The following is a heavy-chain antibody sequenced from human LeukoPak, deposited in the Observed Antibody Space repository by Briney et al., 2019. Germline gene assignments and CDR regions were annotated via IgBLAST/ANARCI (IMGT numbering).Heavy chain of an antibody. Sequence: PGGSLRLSCAASGFTFSSYSMNWVRQAPGKGLEWVSSISSSSSYIYYADSVKGRFTISRDNSKNTLYLQMNSLRAEDTAVYYCAKGSMIVVVITNWGQGTLVTVSS. J-gene: IGHJ4*02. D-gene: IGHD3-22*01. CDR3: AKGSMIVVVITN. CDR1: GFTFSSYS. V-gene: IGHV3-21*01. CDR2: ISSSSSYI.